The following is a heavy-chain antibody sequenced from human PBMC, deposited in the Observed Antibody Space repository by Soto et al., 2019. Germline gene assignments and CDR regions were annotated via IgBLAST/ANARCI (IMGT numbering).Heavy chain of an antibody. D-gene: IGHD4-4*01. V-gene: IGHV3-23*01. CDR3: AKGRSTITTRSWMDV. CDR2: IAGSGGGA. J-gene: IGHJ6*02. CDR1: EFTFSNYG. Sequence: GGSLILSCEASEFTFSNYGMSWVRQAPGKGLEWVSAIAGSGGGANYADSVKGRFTISRDNSQNTLYLQMNNLRAEDTAVYYCAKGRSTITTRSWMDVWGQGTTVTVSS.